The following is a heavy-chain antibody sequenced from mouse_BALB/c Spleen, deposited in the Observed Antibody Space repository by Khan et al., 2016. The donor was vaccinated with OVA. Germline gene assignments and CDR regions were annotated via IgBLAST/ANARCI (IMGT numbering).Heavy chain of an antibody. CDR2: ISTYYGDV. CDR3: ARGSGNSRFAY. Sequence: QVQLQQSGAELVRPGVSVKISCKGSGYTFTDFAMHWVKQSHATSLEWIGVISTYYGDVDYNQKFKGKATMTVDKSSSTAYMELARLTSEDSAIYYCARGSGNSRFAYWGQGTLVTVSA. J-gene: IGHJ3*01. D-gene: IGHD1-3*01. CDR1: GYTFTDFA. V-gene: IGHV1S137*01.